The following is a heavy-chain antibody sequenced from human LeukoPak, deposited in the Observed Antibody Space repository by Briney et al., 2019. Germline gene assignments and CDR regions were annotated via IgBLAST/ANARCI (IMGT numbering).Heavy chain of an antibody. J-gene: IGHJ4*02. CDR2: INPNGCGT. Sequence: ASVKVSCKSSVYTFTVYYIHWVRQAPGQGLEWMGWINPNGCGTNYAQKFQGRVTLTRDTSISTAYMEVNSLESDDTAVYYCARENNSGWYRKAAFDYWGQGTLVTVTS. V-gene: IGHV1-2*02. D-gene: IGHD6-19*01. CDR1: VYTFTVYY. CDR3: ARENNSGWYRKAAFDY.